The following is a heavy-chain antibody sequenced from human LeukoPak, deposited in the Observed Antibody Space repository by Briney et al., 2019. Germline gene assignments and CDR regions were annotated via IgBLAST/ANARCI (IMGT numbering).Heavy chain of an antibody. V-gene: IGHV4-39*07. CDR2: ICYSGST. CDR1: GGSISSSSYY. Sequence: PSETLSLTCTVSGGSISSSSYYWGWIRQPPGKGLEWIGSICYSGSTYYNPSLKSRVTISVDTSKNQFSLKLSSVTAADTAVYYCARDLDWGYCSGGSCLAYWGQGTLVTVSS. CDR3: ARDLDWGYCSGGSCLAY. D-gene: IGHD2-15*01. J-gene: IGHJ4*02.